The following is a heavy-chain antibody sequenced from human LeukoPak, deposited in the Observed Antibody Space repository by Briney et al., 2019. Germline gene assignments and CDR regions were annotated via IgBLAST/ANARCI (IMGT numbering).Heavy chain of an antibody. D-gene: IGHD3-16*02. CDR1: GGSFSGYY. Sequence: SETLSLTCAVYGGSFSGYYWSWIRQLPGKGLEWIGEINHSGSTNYNPSLKSRVTISVDTSKNQFSLKLSSVTAADTAVYYCARPSRYVWGSYRSAFDIWGQGTMVTVSS. CDR3: ARPSRYVWGSYRSAFDI. V-gene: IGHV4-34*01. J-gene: IGHJ3*02. CDR2: INHSGST.